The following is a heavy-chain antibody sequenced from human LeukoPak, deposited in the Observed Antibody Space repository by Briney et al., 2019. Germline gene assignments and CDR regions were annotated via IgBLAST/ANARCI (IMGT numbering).Heavy chain of an antibody. CDR1: GDSIRSSSYY. CDR3: ARGGAVGFGELPGSYYYGMDV. J-gene: IGHJ6*02. V-gene: IGHV4-31*03. Sequence: KPSETLSLTCTVSGDSIRSSSYYWSWIRQHPGKGLEWIGYIYYSGSTYYNPSLKSRVTISVDTSKNQFSLKLSSVTAADTAVYYCARGGAVGFGELPGSYYYGMDVWGQGTTVTVSS. D-gene: IGHD3-10*01. CDR2: IYYSGST.